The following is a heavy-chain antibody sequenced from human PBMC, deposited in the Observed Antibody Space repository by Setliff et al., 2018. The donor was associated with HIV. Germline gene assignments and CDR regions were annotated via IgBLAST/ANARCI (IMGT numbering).Heavy chain of an antibody. D-gene: IGHD3-22*01. Sequence: LRLSCVASGFNFTSYSMNWVRQAPGKGLEWVSSISSSGNYMFYADSVKGRFTIPRDNAGNSLSLLMNSLRAEDTAVYFCARDKDMTVAFDLWGQGTPVTVSS. CDR2: ISSSGNYM. J-gene: IGHJ4*02. CDR3: ARDKDMTVAFDL. CDR1: GFNFTSYS. V-gene: IGHV3-21*01.